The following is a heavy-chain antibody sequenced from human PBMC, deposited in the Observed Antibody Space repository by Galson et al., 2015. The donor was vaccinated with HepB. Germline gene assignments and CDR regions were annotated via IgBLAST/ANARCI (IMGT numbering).Heavy chain of an antibody. D-gene: IGHD2-15*01. V-gene: IGHV3-20*04. CDR1: GFTFDDYG. CDR3: AGAAGGYCSGGSCYDRDFDY. CDR2: INWNGGST. Sequence: SLRLSCAASGFTFDDYGMSWVRQAPGKGLEWVSGINWNGGSTGYTDSVKGRFTISRDNAKNSLYLQMNSLRAEDTALYYCAGAAGGYCSGGSCYDRDFDYWGQGTLVTVSS. J-gene: IGHJ4*02.